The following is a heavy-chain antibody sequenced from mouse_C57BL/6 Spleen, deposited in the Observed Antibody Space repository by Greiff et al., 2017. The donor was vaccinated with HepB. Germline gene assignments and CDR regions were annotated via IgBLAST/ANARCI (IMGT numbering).Heavy chain of an antibody. J-gene: IGHJ2*01. CDR3: TDSITTVVAENY. Sequence: DVKLQESGGGLVQPGGSMKLSCVASGFTFSNYWMNWVRQSPEKGLEWVAQIRLKSDNYATHYAESVKGRFTISRDDSKSSVYLQMNNLRAEDTGNYYCTDSITTVVAENYWGQGTTLTVSS. D-gene: IGHD1-1*01. CDR2: IRLKSDNYAT. CDR1: GFTFSNYW. V-gene: IGHV6-3*01.